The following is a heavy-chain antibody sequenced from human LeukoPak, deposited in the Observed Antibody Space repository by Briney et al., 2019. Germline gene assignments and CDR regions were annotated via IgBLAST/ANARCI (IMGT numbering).Heavy chain of an antibody. V-gene: IGHV3-21*01. CDR2: ISSSGRNI. D-gene: IGHD1-26*01. Sequence: GGSLRLSCAASGFTFSTYTMSWVRQAPGKGLEWVSSISSSGRNIYYADSVKGRFTISRDNSNNSLYLQMSSLRAEDTAVYYCASSKWELLEYFDYWGQGTLVTVSS. J-gene: IGHJ4*02. CDR1: GFTFSTYT. CDR3: ASSKWELLEYFDY.